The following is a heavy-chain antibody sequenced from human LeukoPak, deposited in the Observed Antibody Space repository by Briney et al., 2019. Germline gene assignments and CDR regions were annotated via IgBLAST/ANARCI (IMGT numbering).Heavy chain of an antibody. Sequence: GASVNVSCKVSGYTFTTYVISWVREAPGQGLEWMGWINTYNGNTNYAQKLQGRVTMTTDTSTSTAYMDLRSLRSDDTAVYYCARDPCLMVGATLSYFHSGGRGTLVTVSS. CDR3: ARDPCLMVGATLSYFHS. J-gene: IGHJ4*02. V-gene: IGHV1-18*01. CDR1: GYTFTTYV. D-gene: IGHD1-26*01. CDR2: INTYNGNT.